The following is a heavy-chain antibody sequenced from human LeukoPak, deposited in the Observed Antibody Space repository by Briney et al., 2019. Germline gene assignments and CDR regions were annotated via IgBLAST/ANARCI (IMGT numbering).Heavy chain of an antibody. D-gene: IGHD3-3*01. V-gene: IGHV3-23*01. CDR2: IGGSGSGYST. CDR3: ARGPGYDFWSGYYTPNDY. CDR1: GFTFSVYA. J-gene: IGHJ4*02. Sequence: PGGSLRLSCAASGFTFSVYAMSWVRQAPGKGLEWVSSIGGSGSGYSTYYADSVKGRFTISRDTSKNTLYLQMNSLRAEDTAVYYCARGPGYDFWSGYYTPNDYWGQGTLVTVSS.